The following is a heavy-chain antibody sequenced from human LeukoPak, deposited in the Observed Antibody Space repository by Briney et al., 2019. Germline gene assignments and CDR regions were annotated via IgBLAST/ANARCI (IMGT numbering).Heavy chain of an antibody. CDR2: IYYSGST. V-gene: IGHV4-59*12. CDR1: GGSISSYY. Sequence: SETLSLTCTVPGGSISSYYWSRIRQPPGKGLEWIGYIYYSGSTNYKSSLKSRVTISVDTSKNQFSLKLSSVTAADTAVYYCARGTGGDSSSWRPHRGYYYYYMDVWGKGTTVTISS. CDR3: ARGTGGDSSSWRPHRGYYYYYMDV. J-gene: IGHJ6*03. D-gene: IGHD6-13*01.